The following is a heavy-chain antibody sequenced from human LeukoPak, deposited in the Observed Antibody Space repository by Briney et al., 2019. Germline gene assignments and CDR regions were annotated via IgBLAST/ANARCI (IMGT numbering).Heavy chain of an antibody. CDR3: ERADSSGYYDYSALGY. J-gene: IGHJ4*02. CDR2: IYHSGST. Sequence: PSETLSLTCTVSGGSISSGGYYWSWIRQPPGKGLEWIGYIYHSGSTYYNPSLKSRVTISVDRSKNQFSLKLSSVTAADTAVYYCERADSSGYYDYSALGYWGQGTLVTVSS. V-gene: IGHV4-30-2*01. CDR1: GGSISSGGYY. D-gene: IGHD3-22*01.